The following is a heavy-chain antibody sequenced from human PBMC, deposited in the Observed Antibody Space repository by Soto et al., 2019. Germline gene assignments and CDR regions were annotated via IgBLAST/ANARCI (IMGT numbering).Heavy chain of an antibody. CDR1: GFTFTNYA. V-gene: IGHV3-30*03. CDR2: ISSDGNKK. CDR3: LGEVRTGH. D-gene: IGHD2-21*01. Sequence: QVHLVESGGGVVQPGRSLSLSCAASGFTFTNYAMHWVRQAPGKGLEWVPTISSDGNKKNYAGSVKGRFTISRDDSKNTLYLQMNSLRVEDTALYHCLGEVRTGHWGQGTLVTVSS. J-gene: IGHJ4*02.